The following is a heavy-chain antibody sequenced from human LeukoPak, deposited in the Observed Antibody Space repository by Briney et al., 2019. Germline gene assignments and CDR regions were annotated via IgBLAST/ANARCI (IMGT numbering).Heavy chain of an antibody. Sequence: PSQTLSLTCTVSGDSISGYYWSWIRQPPGKGLEWIGYVYDSGSTNYNPSLKSRITISVDASKNQFSLNLNSVTAADTAVYYCARGGTLTSYNWFDPWGQGTLVTVSS. D-gene: IGHD3-16*01. V-gene: IGHV4-59*01. CDR1: GDSISGYY. J-gene: IGHJ5*02. CDR3: ARGGTLTSYNWFDP. CDR2: VYDSGST.